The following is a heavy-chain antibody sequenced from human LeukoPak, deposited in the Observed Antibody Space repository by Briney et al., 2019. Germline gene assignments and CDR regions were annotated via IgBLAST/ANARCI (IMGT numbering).Heavy chain of an antibody. Sequence: PSETLSLTCTVSGGSISSYYWSWIRQPPGTGLEWIGYIYYSGSTNYNPSLKSRVTISVDTSKNQFSLKLSSVTAADTAVYYCARGVWAAAARDYYYYYYMDVWGKGTTVTVSS. V-gene: IGHV4-59*01. CDR2: IYYSGST. CDR3: ARGVWAAAARDYYYYYYMDV. CDR1: GGSISSYY. D-gene: IGHD6-13*01. J-gene: IGHJ6*03.